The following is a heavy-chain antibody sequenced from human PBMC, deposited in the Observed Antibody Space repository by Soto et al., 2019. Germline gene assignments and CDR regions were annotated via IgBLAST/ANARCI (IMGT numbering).Heavy chain of an antibody. CDR1: GGSISSGGYN. J-gene: IGHJ4*02. CDR3: ARNYGSSGYYAYYFDY. CDR2: IYYSGST. V-gene: IGHV4-31*03. Sequence: QVQLQESGPGLVKPSQTLSLTCTVSGGSISSGGYNWSWIRQHPGKGREWIGYIYYSGSTYSNPSLKSRVTRSIDTSKNHFSMNLSSVTAAETTVYYSARNYGSSGYYAYYFDYWGQGTLVTVSS. D-gene: IGHD3-22*01.